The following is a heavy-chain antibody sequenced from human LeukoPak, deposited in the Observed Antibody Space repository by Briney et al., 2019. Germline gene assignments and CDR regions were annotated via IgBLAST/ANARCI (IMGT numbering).Heavy chain of an antibody. CDR2: INHSGST. Sequence: SQTLSLTCAVYGGSFSGYYWSWIRQPPGKGLEWIGEINHSGSTNYNPSLKSRVTISVDTSKNQFSLKLSSVTAADTAVYYCARARYGDYLGYFQHWGQGTLVTVSS. J-gene: IGHJ1*01. CDR3: ARARYGDYLGYFQH. D-gene: IGHD4-17*01. V-gene: IGHV4-34*01. CDR1: GGSFSGYY.